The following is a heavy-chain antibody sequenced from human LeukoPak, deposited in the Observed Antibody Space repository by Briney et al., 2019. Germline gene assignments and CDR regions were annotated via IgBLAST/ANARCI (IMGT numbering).Heavy chain of an antibody. CDR3: AKMKGHPLPKYYMDV. D-gene: IGHD1-26*01. J-gene: IGHJ6*01. CDR1: GFTFSSYA. V-gene: IGHV3-23*01. Sequence: GGSLRLSCAASGFTFSSYAMSWVRQAPGKGLEWVSGISGSGDNTLYADSVKGRFTISRDNSKNTLYLEMNSLRAEDTAIYYCAKMKGHPLPKYYMDVWGQGTTVTVSS. CDR2: ISGSGDNT.